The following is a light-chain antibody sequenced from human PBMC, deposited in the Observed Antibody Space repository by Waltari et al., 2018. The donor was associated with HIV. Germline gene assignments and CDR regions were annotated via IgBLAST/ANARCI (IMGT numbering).Light chain of an antibody. Sequence: QSVLTQPPSVSAAPGQTVTLPCSGTSSNIGNNYVSWYHQVPGTTPKLLISETSKRPSGIPDRFSGAKSGTSATLGITGVQTADEAEYYCGTWDDSLGAVVFGGGTRVTV. CDR2: ETS. J-gene: IGLJ2*01. V-gene: IGLV1-51*02. CDR3: GTWDDSLGAVV. CDR1: SSNIGNNY.